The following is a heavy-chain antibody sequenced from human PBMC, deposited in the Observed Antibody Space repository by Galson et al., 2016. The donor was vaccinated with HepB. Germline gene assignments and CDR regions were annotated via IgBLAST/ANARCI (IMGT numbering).Heavy chain of an antibody. CDR1: GFSVSGKY. V-gene: IGHV3-53*01. CDR2: IFSGDAT. CDR3: ARGVGYGDYTFDV. Sequence: SLRLSCAASGFSVSGKYMSWARQAPGKGLEWVSAIFSGDATYYRDSVKGRFTISRDNSKNTLDLQMNSLRPEDTAVYYCARGVGYGDYTFDVWGQGTMVIVSS. J-gene: IGHJ3*01. D-gene: IGHD4-17*01.